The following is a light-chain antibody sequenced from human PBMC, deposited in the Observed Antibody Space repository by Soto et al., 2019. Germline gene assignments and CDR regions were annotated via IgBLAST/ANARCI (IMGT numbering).Light chain of an antibody. CDR1: QSISSSY. J-gene: IGKJ2*01. V-gene: IGKV3-20*01. Sequence: EIVLTQSPGTLSLSPGERATLSCRASQSISSSYLAWYQQKPGQAPRLLIHGVSTRATGIPDRFSGGGSGTDCALPSSRLEPEECAVYYCQQYGTSPYIFGQGTKLEIK. CDR3: QQYGTSPYI. CDR2: GVS.